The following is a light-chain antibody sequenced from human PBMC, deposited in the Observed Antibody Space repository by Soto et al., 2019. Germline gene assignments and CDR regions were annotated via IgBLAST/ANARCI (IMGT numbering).Light chain of an antibody. Sequence: IVMTQSPATLSVSPGERATLSCRASQSISSKLAWYQQKPGQAPGLLVYGASTRATGIPVRFSGSGSGTEFTLTITSLQSEDIAVYYCQEYNNWRPITFGGGTKVDMK. CDR2: GAS. CDR3: QEYNNWRPIT. CDR1: QSISSK. V-gene: IGKV3-15*01. J-gene: IGKJ4*01.